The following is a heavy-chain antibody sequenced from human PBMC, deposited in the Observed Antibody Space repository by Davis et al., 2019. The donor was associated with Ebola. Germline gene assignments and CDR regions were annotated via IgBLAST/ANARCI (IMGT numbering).Heavy chain of an antibody. Sequence: GSLRLSCTVSGGSISSYYWSWIRQPPGKGLEWIGYIFYSGSTKYNASLKSRVTISVDTSKNQFSLRLSSVTAADTAVYYCARDISYGGSYPTPGYWGQGTLVAVSS. CDR2: IFYSGST. CDR1: GGSISSYY. J-gene: IGHJ4*02. CDR3: ARDISYGGSYPTPGY. V-gene: IGHV4-59*01. D-gene: IGHD1-26*01.